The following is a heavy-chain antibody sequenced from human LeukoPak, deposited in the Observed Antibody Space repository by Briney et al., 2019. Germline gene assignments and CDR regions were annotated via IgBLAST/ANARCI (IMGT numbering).Heavy chain of an antibody. CDR1: GFTFSSYA. V-gene: IGHV3-23*01. D-gene: IGHD6-6*01. J-gene: IGHJ4*02. Sequence: GGSLRLSCAASGFTFSSYAMSWVRQAPGKGLEWVSAISGSGGSTYYADSVKGRFTISRDNSKNTLYLQMNSLRAEDTAVYYCARNLISSSFSFDYWGQGTLVTVSS. CDR2: ISGSGGST. CDR3: ARNLISSSFSFDY.